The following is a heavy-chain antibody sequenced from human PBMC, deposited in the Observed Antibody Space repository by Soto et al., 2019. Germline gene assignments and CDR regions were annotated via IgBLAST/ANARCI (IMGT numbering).Heavy chain of an antibody. CDR3: AKWHTYNYDSLAFSGFDC. CDR2: ISGGDGSP. CDR1: VFTFSSYA. J-gene: IGHJ4*02. D-gene: IGHD3-16*01. V-gene: IGHV3-23*01. Sequence: GWSLRLSCVSSVFTFSSYAMTWVRQAPGKGLEWVSAISGGDGSPSYADSVKGRFTISRDNSKNTLYLHMNSLRADDTAAYYCAKWHTYNYDSLAFSGFDCWGQGTQVTVSS.